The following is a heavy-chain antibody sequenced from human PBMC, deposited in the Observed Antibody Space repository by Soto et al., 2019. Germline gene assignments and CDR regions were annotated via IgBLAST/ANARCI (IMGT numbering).Heavy chain of an antibody. CDR1: GGAMNNFY. J-gene: IGHJ4*02. V-gene: IGHV4-59*08. D-gene: IGHD6-13*01. CDR3: ARYSNRHRWRGS. Sequence: SETLSLTCSVSGGAMNNFYWTWIRQPPGRGLEWIAHVSYAGVTKYTPSLQSRATISVDTSRSHFSLNLNSVSAADTAIYSCARYSNRHRWRGSRGKGPLVTVAS. CDR2: VSYAGVT.